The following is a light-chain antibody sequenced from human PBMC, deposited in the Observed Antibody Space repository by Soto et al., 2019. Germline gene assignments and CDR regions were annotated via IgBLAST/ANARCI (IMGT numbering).Light chain of an antibody. CDR1: QSISSY. CDR3: QQSYSTPRT. V-gene: IGKV1-39*01. CDR2: AAS. J-gene: IGKJ1*01. Sequence: DIQMTQSPSSVSASIGDTVTITCRASQSISSYLNWYQQKPGKAPKLLIYAASSLQSGVPSRFSGSGSGTDFTLTISSLQPEDFATYYCQQSYSTPRTFGQGTKADIK.